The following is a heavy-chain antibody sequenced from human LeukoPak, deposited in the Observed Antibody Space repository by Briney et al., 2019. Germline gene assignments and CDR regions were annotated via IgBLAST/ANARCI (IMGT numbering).Heavy chain of an antibody. CDR3: ARGYHDFSGYWLSYFDY. CDR1: GGSISSYY. J-gene: IGHJ4*02. D-gene: IGHD3-22*01. Sequence: PSETLSLTCTVSGGSISSYYWSWIRQPPGKGLEWIGYIYYSGSTNYNPSLKSRVTISVDTSKNQFSLKLSSVTAADTAVYYCARGYHDFSGYWLSYFDYSGQGTLVTVS. V-gene: IGHV4-59*01. CDR2: IYYSGST.